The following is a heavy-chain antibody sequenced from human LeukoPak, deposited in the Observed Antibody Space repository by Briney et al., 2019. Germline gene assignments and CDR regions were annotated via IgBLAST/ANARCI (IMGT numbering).Heavy chain of an antibody. CDR1: GFTFDDCA. J-gene: IGHJ4*02. D-gene: IGHD1-26*01. CDR3: ASSGSYGPDY. CDR2: ISWNSGSI. V-gene: IGHV3-9*01. Sequence: PGRSLRLSCAASGFTFDDCAMHWVRQAPGKGLEWVSGISWNSGSIGYADSVKGRFTISRDNAKNSLYLQMNSLRAEDTALYYCASSGSYGPDYWGQGTLVTVSS.